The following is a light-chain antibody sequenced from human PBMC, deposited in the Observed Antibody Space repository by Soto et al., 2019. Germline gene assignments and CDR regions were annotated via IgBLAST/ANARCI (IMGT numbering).Light chain of an antibody. V-gene: IGLV2-11*01. Sequence: QSVLTQPRSVSGSPGQSVTISCTGTSSDVGSYNYVSWYHQHPGKAPKLMIYDVSKRPSGVPDRFSGSKSGNTASLTISGLQAEDEADYYCCSYAGSYPVVFGGGTKVTVL. J-gene: IGLJ2*01. CDR3: CSYAGSYPVV. CDR1: SSDVGSYNY. CDR2: DVS.